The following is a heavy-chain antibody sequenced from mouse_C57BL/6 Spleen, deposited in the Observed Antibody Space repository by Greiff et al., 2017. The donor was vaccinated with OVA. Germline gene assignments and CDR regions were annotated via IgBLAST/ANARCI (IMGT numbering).Heavy chain of an antibody. CDR1: GYSITSGYY. D-gene: IGHD4-1*01. CDR3: AREDWEVAY. Sequence: ESGPGLVKPSQSLSLTCSVTGYSITSGYYWNWIRQFPGNKLEWMGYISYDGSNNYNPSLKNRISITRDTSKSQFFLKLNSVTTEDTATYSCAREDWEVAYWGQGTLVTVSA. V-gene: IGHV3-6*01. CDR2: ISYDGSN. J-gene: IGHJ3*01.